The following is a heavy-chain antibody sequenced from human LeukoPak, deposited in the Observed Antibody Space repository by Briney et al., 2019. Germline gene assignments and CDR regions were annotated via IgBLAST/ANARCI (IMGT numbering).Heavy chain of an antibody. CDR1: GGSIRSSSYY. D-gene: IGHD3-10*01. J-gene: IGHJ6*02. V-gene: IGHV4-39*01. Sequence: SETLSLTCTVSGGSIRSSSYYWGWIRQPPGKGLEWIGSIYYSGSTYYNPSLKSRVTISVDTSKNQFSLKLSSVTAADTAVYYCARAPYYGNYGMDVWGQGTTVTVSS. CDR2: IYYSGST. CDR3: ARAPYYGNYGMDV.